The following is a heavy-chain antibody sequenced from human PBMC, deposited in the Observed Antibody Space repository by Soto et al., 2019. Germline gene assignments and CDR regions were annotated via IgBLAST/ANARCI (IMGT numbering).Heavy chain of an antibody. CDR1: GFTFSSHS. CDR2: ISSSSSYI. D-gene: IGHD3-22*01. Sequence: PGGSLRVSCAASGFTFSSHSMNWVRQAPGKGLEWVSSISSSSSYIYYADSVKGRFTISRDNAKNSLYLQMNSLRAEDTAVYYCARGTYYYDSSGYRGWFDPWGQGTLVTVSS. J-gene: IGHJ5*02. CDR3: ARGTYYYDSSGYRGWFDP. V-gene: IGHV3-21*01.